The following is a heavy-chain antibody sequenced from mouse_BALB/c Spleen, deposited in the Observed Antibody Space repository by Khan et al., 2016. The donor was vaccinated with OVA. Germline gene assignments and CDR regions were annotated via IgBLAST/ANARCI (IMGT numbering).Heavy chain of an antibody. J-gene: IGHJ4*01. Sequence: QIQLVQSGPELKKPGETVKISCKASGYTSTNYGMNWVKQAPGKALKWMGWISTYTGEPTYADDFKGRFVFSLETSASTAYLQINNLKNEDTATYFCTRPPHFSYVLVYWGQGTSVTVSS. V-gene: IGHV9-3-1*01. CDR3: TRPPHFSYVLVY. CDR1: GYTSTNYG. CDR2: ISTYTGEP.